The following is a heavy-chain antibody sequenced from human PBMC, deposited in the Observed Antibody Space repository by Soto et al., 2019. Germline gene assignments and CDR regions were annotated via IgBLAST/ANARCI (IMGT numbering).Heavy chain of an antibody. CDR3: ARLSVDYGMDV. J-gene: IGHJ6*02. CDR1: GFTFSSYD. V-gene: IGHV3-13*01. CDR2: IGTAGDT. D-gene: IGHD3-16*02. Sequence: GGSLRLSCAASGFTFSSYDMHWVRQATGKGLEWVSAIGTAGDTYYPGSVKGRFTISRENAKNSLYLQMNSLRAGDTAVYYCARLSVDYGMDVWGQGTTVTVSS.